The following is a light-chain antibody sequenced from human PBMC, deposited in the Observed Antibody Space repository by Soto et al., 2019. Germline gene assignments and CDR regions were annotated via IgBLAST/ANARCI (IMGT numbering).Light chain of an antibody. Sequence: DVQMTQSPSTLSASVGDRVTITCRASQSLNTWLAWYQQKPGKAPKVLIYKAASLESGVPSRFSGSGSETEFTLTISGLQPDDFATYYCLQYNKYPYTFGQGTKLQI. CDR1: QSLNTW. V-gene: IGKV1-5*03. J-gene: IGKJ2*01. CDR3: LQYNKYPYT. CDR2: KAA.